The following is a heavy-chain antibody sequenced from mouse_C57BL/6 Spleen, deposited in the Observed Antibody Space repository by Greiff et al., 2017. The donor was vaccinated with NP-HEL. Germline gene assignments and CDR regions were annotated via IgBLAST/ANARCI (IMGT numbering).Heavy chain of an antibody. J-gene: IGHJ2*01. CDR2: IDPSDSYT. CDR3: ARWGTVIARDY. CDR1: GYTFTSYW. D-gene: IGHD1-1*01. V-gene: IGHV1-59*01. Sequence: VQLQQPGAELVRPGTSVKLSCKASGYTFTSYWMHWVKQRPGQGLEWIGVIDPSDSYTNYNQKFKGKATLTVDTSSSTAYMQLSSLTSEDSAVYWSARWGTVIARDYWGQGTTLTDSS.